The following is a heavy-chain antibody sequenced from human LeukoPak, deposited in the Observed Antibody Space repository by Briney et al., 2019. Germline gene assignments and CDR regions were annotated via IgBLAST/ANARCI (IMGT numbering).Heavy chain of an antibody. V-gene: IGHV1-69*06. Sequence: GASVKVSCKASGGTFSSYAISWVRQAPGQGLEWMGGIIPIFGTANYAQKFQGRVTITADKSTSTAYMELSSLRSEDTAVYYCARDSHGDSSSWLRYWGQGTLVTVSS. CDR1: GGTFSSYA. D-gene: IGHD6-13*01. CDR2: IIPIFGTA. J-gene: IGHJ4*02. CDR3: ARDSHGDSSSWLRY.